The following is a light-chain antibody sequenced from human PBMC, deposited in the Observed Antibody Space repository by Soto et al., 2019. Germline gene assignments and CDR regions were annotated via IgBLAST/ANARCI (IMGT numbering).Light chain of an antibody. CDR3: QNHNGGGHT. CDR1: QGISNY. Sequence: DIQMTQSPSSVSASVGDRVTITCRASQGISNYLDWYQHKSGKAPRLLIHTASTSPAGVPSWFNGSGSGTDFTFTISNLQPEDVATYYCQNHNGGGHTFGGGAKVEI. J-gene: IGKJ4*02. CDR2: TAS. V-gene: IGKV1-27*01.